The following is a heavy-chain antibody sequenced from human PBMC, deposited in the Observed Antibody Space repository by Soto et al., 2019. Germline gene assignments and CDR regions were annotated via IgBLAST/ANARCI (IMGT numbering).Heavy chain of an antibody. CDR2: ISYEGSHT. V-gene: IGHV3-30*18. D-gene: IGHD2-15*01. J-gene: IGHJ4*02. CDR1: GFIFSSYG. Sequence: QVQLVESGGGVVQPGRSLRLSCAASGFIFSSYGMHWVRQAPGKGLEWVAVISYEGSHTYYADSVKGRFTITRDTSKNTLYLQMNSLRPEDTAVYYCANEVHCGGGSCSWSEGFDYWGQGTLLTVSS. CDR3: ANEVHCGGGSCSWSEGFDY.